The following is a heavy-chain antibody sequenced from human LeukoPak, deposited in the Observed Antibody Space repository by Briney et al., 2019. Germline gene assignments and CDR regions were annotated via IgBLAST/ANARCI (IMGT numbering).Heavy chain of an antibody. CDR3: ARDSPRSRTGGDY. Sequence: PSETLSLTCTVSGGSISSYYWSWIRQPPGKGLEWIGYIYFSGNTNYNPSLKSRVTISIDTSKNQFSLKLSSVTAADTAVYYCARDSPRSRTGGDYWGQGTLVTVSS. V-gene: IGHV4-59*01. CDR1: GGSISSYY. D-gene: IGHD1-14*01. CDR2: IYFSGNT. J-gene: IGHJ4*02.